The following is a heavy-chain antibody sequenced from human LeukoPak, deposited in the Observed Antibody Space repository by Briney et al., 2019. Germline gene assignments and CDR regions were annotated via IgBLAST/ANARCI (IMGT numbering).Heavy chain of an antibody. CDR2: ISYDGSNK. D-gene: IGHD3-9*01. CDR1: GFTFSSYA. V-gene: IGHV3-30*07. J-gene: IGHJ6*02. CDR3: ARDQAFDWFYYYYGMDV. Sequence: PGGSLRLSCAASGFTFSSYAMHWVRQAPGKGLEGVAVISYDGSNKYYADSVKGRFTISRDNSKITLYLQMNSLSAEDTAIYYCARDQAFDWFYYYYGMDVWGLGTTVIVSS.